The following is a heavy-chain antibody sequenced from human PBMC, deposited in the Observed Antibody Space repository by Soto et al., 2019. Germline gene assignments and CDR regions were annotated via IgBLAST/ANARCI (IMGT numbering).Heavy chain of an antibody. Sequence: PSETLSLTCTVSGGSISSYYWSWIRQPPGKGLEWIGYIYYSGSTYYNPSLKSRVTISVDTSKNQFSLKLSSVTAADTAVYYCARVRERGDGYNYAGYYFDYWGQGTLVTVSS. CDR1: GGSISSYY. V-gene: IGHV4-59*12. D-gene: IGHD1-1*01. CDR2: IYYSGST. CDR3: ARVRERGDGYNYAGYYFDY. J-gene: IGHJ4*02.